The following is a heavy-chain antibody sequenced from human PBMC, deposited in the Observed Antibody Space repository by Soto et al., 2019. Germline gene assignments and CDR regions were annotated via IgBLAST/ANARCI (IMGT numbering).Heavy chain of an antibody. Sequence: GGSLRLSCAASGFTFSNYAVTWVRQAPGKGLEWVSTISSSGGSTYYADSVKGRFTISRDNSKNTLYLQMNSLRAEDTAVYYCAKDQGSSWYEIDYWGQGTLVTVSS. J-gene: IGHJ4*02. V-gene: IGHV3-23*01. D-gene: IGHD6-13*01. CDR1: GFTFSNYA. CDR2: ISSSGGST. CDR3: AKDQGSSWYEIDY.